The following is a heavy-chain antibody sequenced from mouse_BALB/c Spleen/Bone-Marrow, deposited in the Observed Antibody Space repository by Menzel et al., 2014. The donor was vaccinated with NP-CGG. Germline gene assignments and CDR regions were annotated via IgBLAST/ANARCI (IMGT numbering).Heavy chain of an antibody. D-gene: IGHD1-1*01. V-gene: IGHV5-6-3*01. J-gene: IGHJ2*01. CDR1: GFTFSSYG. CDR3: ARDYYGSSDY. CDR2: INSNGGST. Sequence: EVQLQESGGGLVQPGGSLKLFCAASGFTFSSYGMSWVRQTPDKRLELVATINSNGGSTYYPDSVKGRFTISRDNAKNTLYLQMSSLKSEDTAMYYCARDYYGSSDYWGQGTTLTVSS.